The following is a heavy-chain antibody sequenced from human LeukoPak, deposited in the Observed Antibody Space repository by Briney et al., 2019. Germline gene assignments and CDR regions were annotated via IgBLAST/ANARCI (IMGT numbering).Heavy chain of an antibody. CDR3: ARWVDYGDYYFDY. CDR1: GFTFSSDA. D-gene: IGHD4-17*01. CDR2: ISSSSNYI. J-gene: IGHJ4*02. V-gene: IGHV3-21*01. Sequence: PGGSLRLSCAASGFTFSSDAMNWVRQAPGKGLEWVSSISSSSNYIYYADSVKGRFTISRDNAKNSLYLQMNSLRDADTAVYYCARWVDYGDYYFDYWGQGTLVTASS.